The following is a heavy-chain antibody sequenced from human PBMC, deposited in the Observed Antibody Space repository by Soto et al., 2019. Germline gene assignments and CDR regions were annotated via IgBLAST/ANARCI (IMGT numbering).Heavy chain of an antibody. CDR1: GFTFSSYG. D-gene: IGHD2-2*01. V-gene: IGHV3-30*03. Sequence: PGGSLRLSCVASGFTFSSYGIHWVRQAPGKGLEWVAVISSDGNTKYYADSVKGRFTISRDNAKNSVSLQMNTLRVEDTAVYYCAREDSIIIPAVSDFWGQGTLVTVSS. CDR2: ISSDGNTK. CDR3: AREDSIIIPAVSDF. J-gene: IGHJ4*02.